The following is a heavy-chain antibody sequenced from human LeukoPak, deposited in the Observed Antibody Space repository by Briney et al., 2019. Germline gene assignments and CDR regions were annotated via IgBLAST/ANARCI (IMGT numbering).Heavy chain of an antibody. CDR1: GGSFSGYY. Sequence: PSETLSLTCAVYGGSFSGYYWSWIRQPPGKGLGWIGEINHSGSTNYNPSLKSRVTISVDTSKNQFSLKLSSVTAADTAVCYCASRSYGDYAGRIDYWGQGTLVTVSS. V-gene: IGHV4-34*01. CDR2: INHSGST. CDR3: ASRSYGDYAGRIDY. J-gene: IGHJ4*02. D-gene: IGHD4-17*01.